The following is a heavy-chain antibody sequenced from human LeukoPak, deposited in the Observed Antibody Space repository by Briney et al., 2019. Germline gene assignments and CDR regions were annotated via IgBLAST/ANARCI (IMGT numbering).Heavy chain of an antibody. V-gene: IGHV4-30-2*01. CDR1: GGSISSGGYY. Sequence: SETLSLTCTVSGGSISSGGYYWSWIRQPPGKGLEWIGYIYHSGSTYYNPSLKSRVTISVDRSKNQFSLKLSSVTAADTAVYYCARFSLIATPSAVDYWGQGTLVTVSS. CDR2: IYHSGST. CDR3: ARFSLIATPSAVDY. D-gene: IGHD6-13*01. J-gene: IGHJ4*02.